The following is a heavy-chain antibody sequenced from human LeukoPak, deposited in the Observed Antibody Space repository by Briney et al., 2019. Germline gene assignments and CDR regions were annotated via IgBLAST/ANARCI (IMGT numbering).Heavy chain of an antibody. Sequence: PSETLSLTCTVSGGSISSYYWSWIRQPPGKGLEWIGYIYYSGSTSYNPSLKSRVTILVDTSKNQLSLKLSSVTAADTAVYYCARNPCGVAARPWYFDPWGRGTLVTVSS. CDR2: IYYSGST. D-gene: IGHD6-6*01. V-gene: IGHV4-59*08. J-gene: IGHJ2*01. CDR1: GGSISSYY. CDR3: ARNPCGVAARPWYFDP.